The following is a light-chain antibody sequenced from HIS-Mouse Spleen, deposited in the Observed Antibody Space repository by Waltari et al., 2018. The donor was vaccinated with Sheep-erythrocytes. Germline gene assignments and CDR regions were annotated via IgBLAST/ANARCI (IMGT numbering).Light chain of an antibody. CDR3: CSYAGSSTPWV. CDR2: AGS. J-gene: IGLJ3*02. Sequence: QSALTQPASVSGSPGQSITIPCTGTSSDVGSYNLVSWYQQHTGKTPKLMISAGSKRPYGVSNRVSGSKSGNTDSLKLSGLQAEDEAHYYCCSYAGSSTPWVFGGGTKLTVL. V-gene: IGLV2-23*01. CDR1: SSDVGSYNL.